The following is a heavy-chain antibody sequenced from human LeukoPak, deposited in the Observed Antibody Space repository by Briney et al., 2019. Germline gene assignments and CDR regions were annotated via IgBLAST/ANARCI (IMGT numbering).Heavy chain of an antibody. D-gene: IGHD2-15*01. V-gene: IGHV4-59*08. Sequence: SQTLSLTCRVSGASVSNYYWSWIRQYPGKGLEGIGLFHYSGSTNYNPSLNSRVTTSIDASMNQLSLTLVSVTAADTAVYFCARHHDGGPKLRLDFWGLGVLVTVSS. CDR1: GASVSNYY. J-gene: IGHJ4*02. CDR3: ARHHDGGPKLRLDF. CDR2: FHYSGST.